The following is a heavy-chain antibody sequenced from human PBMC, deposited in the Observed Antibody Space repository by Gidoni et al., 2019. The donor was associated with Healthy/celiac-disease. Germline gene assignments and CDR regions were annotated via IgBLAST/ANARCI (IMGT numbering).Heavy chain of an antibody. CDR2: LYYSGST. V-gene: IGHV4-59*08. Sequence: QVQLPESGPGLVKPSETPSLPATVSVGSIRSYYWSWIRQPPGTGLECIGYLYYSGSTNYNPSLKSRVTISVDTSKNQFSLKLSSVTAADTAVYYCAGHDSSSWLAEYFQHWGQGTLVTVSS. J-gene: IGHJ1*01. CDR3: AGHDSSSWLAEYFQH. D-gene: IGHD6-13*01. CDR1: VGSIRSYY.